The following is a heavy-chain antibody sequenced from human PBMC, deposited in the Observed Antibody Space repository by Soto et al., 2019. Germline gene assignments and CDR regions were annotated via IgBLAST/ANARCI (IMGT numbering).Heavy chain of an antibody. CDR3: ARQLGLWQPLDY. CDR2: IYYSGNT. V-gene: IGHV4-59*01. Sequence: SETLSLTCSVSGGSMSYYDWSWSRQSPGKGPEWIGYIYYSGNTNYNPSLKSRVTISVDMPKSLFSLKLNSVTAADTAVYYCARQLGLWQPLDYWGRGTLVTVSS. J-gene: IGHJ4*02. D-gene: IGHD1-1*01. CDR1: GGSMSYYD.